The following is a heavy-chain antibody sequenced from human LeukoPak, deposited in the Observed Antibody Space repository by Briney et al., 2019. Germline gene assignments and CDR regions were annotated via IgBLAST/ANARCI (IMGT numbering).Heavy chain of an antibody. CDR3: ARSPNDYYYDSSGYYGFDY. CDR1: GGSFSGYY. CDR2: INHSGST. J-gene: IGHJ4*02. D-gene: IGHD3-22*01. V-gene: IGHV4-34*01. Sequence: SETLSLTCAVYGGSFSGYYWSWIRQPPGKGLEWIGEINHSGSTNYNPSLKSRVTISVDTSKNQFSLKLSSVTAADTAVYYCARSPNDYYYDSSGYYGFDYWGQGTLVTVSS.